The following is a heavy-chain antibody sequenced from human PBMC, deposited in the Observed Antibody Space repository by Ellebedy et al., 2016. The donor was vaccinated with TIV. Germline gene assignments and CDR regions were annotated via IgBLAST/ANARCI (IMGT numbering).Heavy chain of an antibody. D-gene: IGHD3-22*01. V-gene: IGHV1-69*13. CDR3: ARGQAGMNYFDSHFDS. CDR2: IIPIFETP. J-gene: IGHJ4*02. CDR1: GATFNSLA. Sequence: SVKVSXXASGATFNSLAISWVRQAPGQGLAWMGGIIPIFETPMFAQKFQGRVTITADESTTTAYMELSSLRSEDTAVYYCARGQAGMNYFDSHFDSWGQGTLVTVSS.